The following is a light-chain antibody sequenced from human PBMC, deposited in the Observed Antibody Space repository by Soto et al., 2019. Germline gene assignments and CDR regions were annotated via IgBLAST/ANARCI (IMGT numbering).Light chain of an antibody. CDR2: GAS. Sequence: EIVMTQSPATLSVSPGERATLSCRASQSVSSNLAWYQQKTGQAPRLLIYGASTRATGIPARFSGSGSGTEFTLTNTSLQSEDFAVYYCQQYNNWPLTIGGGTKVEIK. CDR1: QSVSSN. J-gene: IGKJ4*01. V-gene: IGKV3-15*01. CDR3: QQYNNWPLT.